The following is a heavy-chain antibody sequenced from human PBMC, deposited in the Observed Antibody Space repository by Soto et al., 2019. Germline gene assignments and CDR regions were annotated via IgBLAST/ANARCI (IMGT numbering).Heavy chain of an antibody. J-gene: IGHJ4*02. Sequence: SGKVSCKASGGTFSSYAISWVRQVPGQGLEWRGGIIPIFSTANYAQKFQGRVTITADKSTSTAYVELSSLRSEDTAVYYCARALHLYYYGSAYWGQGTLVTVSS. CDR1: GGTFSSYA. CDR2: IIPIFSTA. D-gene: IGHD3-10*01. CDR3: ARALHLYYYGSAY. V-gene: IGHV1-69*06.